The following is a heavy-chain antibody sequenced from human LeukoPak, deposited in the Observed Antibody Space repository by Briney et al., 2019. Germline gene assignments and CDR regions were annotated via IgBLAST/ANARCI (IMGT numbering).Heavy chain of an antibody. CDR2: MNPNSGNT. CDR3: ARAVRIRFLEWLPYYYYYMDV. V-gene: IGHV1-8*01. Sequence: ASVKVSCKASGYTFTSYDINWVRQATGQGLEWMGWMNPNSGNTGYAQKFQGRVTMTRNTSISTAYMELSSLRSEDTAVYYRARAVRIRFLEWLPYYYYYMDVWGKGTTVTVSS. CDR1: GYTFTSYD. J-gene: IGHJ6*03. D-gene: IGHD3-3*01.